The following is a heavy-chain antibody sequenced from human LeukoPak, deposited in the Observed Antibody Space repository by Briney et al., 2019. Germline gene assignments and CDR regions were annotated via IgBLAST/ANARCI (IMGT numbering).Heavy chain of an antibody. D-gene: IGHD2-2*01. Sequence: SSETLSLTCTVSGGSISSGDYYWSWIRQPPGKGLEWIGYIYYSGSTYYNPSLESRVTISVDTSKNQFSLKLSSVTAADTAVYYCARDAPSPGRHFDYWGQGTLVTVSS. J-gene: IGHJ4*02. CDR2: IYYSGST. CDR3: ARDAPSPGRHFDY. CDR1: GGSISSGDYY. V-gene: IGHV4-30-4*01.